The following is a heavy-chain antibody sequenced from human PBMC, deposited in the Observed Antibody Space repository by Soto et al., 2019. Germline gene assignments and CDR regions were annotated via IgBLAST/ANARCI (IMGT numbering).Heavy chain of an antibody. D-gene: IGHD5-18*01. CDR1: GFTFRSYA. CDR3: VKGNWAYSYNNWFDP. Sequence: LRLSFSASGFTFRSYAIHWVRQAPGKGLEYVSALSGDGRSTYYADSVKGRFTVFRDNSKNTLFLQMSSLRVEDTAVYYCVKGNWAYSYNNWFDPWGQGTLVTVSS. V-gene: IGHV3-64D*06. CDR2: LSGDGRST. J-gene: IGHJ5*02.